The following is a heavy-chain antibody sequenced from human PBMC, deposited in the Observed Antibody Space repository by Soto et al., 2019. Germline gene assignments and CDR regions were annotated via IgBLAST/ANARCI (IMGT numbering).Heavy chain of an antibody. CDR2: INHSGST. CDR1: GGSFSGYY. V-gene: IGHV4-34*01. Sequence: LSLTCAVYGGSFSGYYWSWIRQPPGKGLEWIGEINHSGSTNYNPSLKSRVTISVDTSKNQFSLKLSSVTAADTAVYYCARSELRYFDWLLYYWGQGTLVTVSS. J-gene: IGHJ4*02. CDR3: ARSELRYFDWLLYY. D-gene: IGHD3-9*01.